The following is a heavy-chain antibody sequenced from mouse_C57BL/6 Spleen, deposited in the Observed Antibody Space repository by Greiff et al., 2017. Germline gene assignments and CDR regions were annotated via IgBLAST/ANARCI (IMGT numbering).Heavy chain of an antibody. D-gene: IGHD1-1*01. CDR3: ARGITTVASYYYAMDY. Sequence: EVQLVESGGGLVKPGGSLKLSCAASGFTFSDYGMHWVRQAPEKGLEWVAYISSGSSTIYYADTVKGRFTISRDNAKNTLFLQMTSLRSEDTAMYYCARGITTVASYYYAMDYWGQGTSVTVSS. CDR2: ISSGSSTI. J-gene: IGHJ4*01. CDR1: GFTFSDYG. V-gene: IGHV5-17*01.